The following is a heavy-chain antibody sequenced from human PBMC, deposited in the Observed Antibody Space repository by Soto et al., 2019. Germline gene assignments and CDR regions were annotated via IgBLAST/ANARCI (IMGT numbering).Heavy chain of an antibody. Sequence: EVQLVESGGGLVQPGRSLRLSCAASGFTFDDYAMHWVRQAPGKGLEWVSGISWNSGYIAYVDSVKGRFTISRDNAKNSLYLLMNSLRAEDTALYYCAKDTCSTTSCYAGYWGQGTLVTVSS. CDR2: ISWNSGYI. J-gene: IGHJ4*02. D-gene: IGHD2-2*01. CDR1: GFTFDDYA. V-gene: IGHV3-9*01. CDR3: AKDTCSTTSCYAGY.